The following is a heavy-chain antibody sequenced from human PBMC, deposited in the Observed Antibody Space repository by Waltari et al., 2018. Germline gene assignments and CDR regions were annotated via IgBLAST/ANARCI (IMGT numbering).Heavy chain of an antibody. V-gene: IGHV4-59*01. CDR3: ARINIVVVPAAIVRWFDP. J-gene: IGHJ5*02. Sequence: QVQLQESGPGLVKPSETLSLTCTVSGGSISSYYWRWTRQPPGKGLEWIGYIYYSGSTNYNPSRKSRVTISVDTSKNQFSLKLSSVTAADTAVYYCARINIVVVPAAIVRWFDPWGQGTLVTVSS. D-gene: IGHD2-2*02. CDR2: IYYSGST. CDR1: GGSISSYY.